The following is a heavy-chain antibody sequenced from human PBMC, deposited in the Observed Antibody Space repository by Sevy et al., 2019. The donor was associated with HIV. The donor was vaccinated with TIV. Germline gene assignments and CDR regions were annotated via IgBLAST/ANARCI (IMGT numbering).Heavy chain of an antibody. V-gene: IGHV3-30*18. CDR1: GIIFTTSG. D-gene: IGHD3-9*01. CDR3: AKDFTGYNGMDV. CDR2: ISYDGRNK. J-gene: IGHJ6*02. Sequence: GGSLRLSCAVSGIIFTTSGMHWVRQAPGKGLEWVAVISYDGRNKFYGDSVKGRFTISRDNSKNILFLQMNSLRAEDTAVYYCAKDFTGYNGMDVWGHGTMVTVSS.